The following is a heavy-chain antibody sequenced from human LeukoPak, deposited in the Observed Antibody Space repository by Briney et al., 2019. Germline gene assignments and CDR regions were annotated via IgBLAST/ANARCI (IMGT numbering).Heavy chain of an antibody. V-gene: IGHV1-2*02. D-gene: IGHD3-10*01. CDR2: INPNSGGT. Sequence: GASVKVSCKASGYTFTGYYMHWVRQAPGQGLEWMGWINPNSGGTNYAQKFQGRVTMTRDTSISTAYMELSRLRSDDTAVYYCARAESEEFTMGPLAWFDPWGQGTLVTVSS. CDR1: GYTFTGYY. CDR3: ARAESEEFTMGPLAWFDP. J-gene: IGHJ5*02.